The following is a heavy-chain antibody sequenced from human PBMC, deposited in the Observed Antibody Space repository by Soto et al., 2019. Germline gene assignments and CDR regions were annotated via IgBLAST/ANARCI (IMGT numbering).Heavy chain of an antibody. CDR3: AHLIAGNFGY. Sequence: QITLKESGPTLVKPTQTLTLTCTFSGFSLSTSGVGVGWIRQPPGKALEWLALIYWDDDERYSPSLKSRLTITKDTSKNQVVLTMTNIDPVDTATNYCAHLIAGNFGYWGQGSLVTVSS. D-gene: IGHD2-15*01. CDR1: GFSLSTSGVG. CDR2: IYWDDDE. J-gene: IGHJ4*02. V-gene: IGHV2-5*02.